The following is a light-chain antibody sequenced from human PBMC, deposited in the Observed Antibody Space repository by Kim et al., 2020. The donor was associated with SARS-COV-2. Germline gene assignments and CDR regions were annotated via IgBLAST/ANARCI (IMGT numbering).Light chain of an antibody. CDR3: LQDYNYPLT. V-gene: IGKV1-6*01. J-gene: IGKJ4*01. CDR2: AGS. Sequence: ASVGDRVTITCRASQGIRNDLGWYQQIPGKAPKLLISAGSTLESGVPSRFSSSGSATDFALTISSLQPEDFATYYCLQDYNYPLTFGGGTKVDIK. CDR1: QGIRND.